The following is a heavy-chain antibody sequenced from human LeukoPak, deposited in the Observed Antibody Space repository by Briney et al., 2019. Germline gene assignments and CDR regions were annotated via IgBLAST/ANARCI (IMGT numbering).Heavy chain of an antibody. V-gene: IGHV3-74*01. D-gene: IGHD6-13*01. Sequence: GGSLRLSCAASGFTFSSYWMHWVRQAPGKGLVWVSRITSDGSSTSYADSVKGRFTISRDNAKNTLYLQMNSLRAEDTAVYYCAREVKKGIAAAGSRDYWGQETLVTVSS. CDR1: GFTFSSYW. J-gene: IGHJ4*02. CDR2: ITSDGSST. CDR3: AREVKKGIAAAGSRDY.